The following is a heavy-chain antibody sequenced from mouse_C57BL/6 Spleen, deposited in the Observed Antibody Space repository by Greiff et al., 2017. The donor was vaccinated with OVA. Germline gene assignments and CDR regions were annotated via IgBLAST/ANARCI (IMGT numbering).Heavy chain of an antibody. J-gene: IGHJ4*01. CDR1: GYSFTDYN. Sequence: VQLQQSGPELVKPGASVKISCKASGYSFTDYNMNWVKQSNGQSLEWLGVINPNYGTTSYNQKFNGKATLTVDPSSSTAYMQLNSLTSEDSAVYYCARYGNYVGAMDYWGQGTSVTVSS. V-gene: IGHV1-39*01. CDR3: ARYGNYVGAMDY. D-gene: IGHD2-1*01. CDR2: INPNYGTT.